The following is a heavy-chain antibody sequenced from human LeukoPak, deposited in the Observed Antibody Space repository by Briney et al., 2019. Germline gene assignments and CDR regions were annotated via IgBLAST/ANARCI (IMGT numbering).Heavy chain of an antibody. CDR3: ARDLRGNSCYDY. D-gene: IGHD2-2*01. CDR1: GGSMSNYY. J-gene: IGHJ4*02. V-gene: IGHV4-59*01. Sequence: SETLSLTCTVSGGSMSNYYWSWIRQPPGKGLEYIGYIYYSGSTNYNPSLKSRVTISIDTFKNQFSLELSSVTAADTAVYYCARDLRGNSCYDYWGQGTLVTVSS. CDR2: IYYSGST.